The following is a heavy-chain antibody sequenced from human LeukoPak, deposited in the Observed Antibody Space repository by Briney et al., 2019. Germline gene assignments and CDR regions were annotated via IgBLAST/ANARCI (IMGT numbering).Heavy chain of an antibody. CDR2: ISSSSSYI. V-gene: IGHV3-21*04. CDR3: ATNPSENYGSGNSWDY. J-gene: IGHJ4*02. D-gene: IGHD3-10*01. CDR1: GFTFSSYS. Sequence: PGGSLRLSCAASGFTFSSYSMNWVRQAPGKGLEWVSSISSSSSYIYYADSVKGRFTISRDNAKNSLYLQMNSLRAEDTTVYYCATNPSENYGSGNSWDYWGQGTLVTVSS.